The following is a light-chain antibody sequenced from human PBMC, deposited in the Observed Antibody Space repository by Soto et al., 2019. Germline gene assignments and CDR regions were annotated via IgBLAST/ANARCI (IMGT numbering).Light chain of an antibody. V-gene: IGLV1-44*01. J-gene: IGLJ2*01. CDR2: TSN. Sequence: QSVLTQPPSASGTPGQTVTISCSGSRSNIGRNTLNWYQQFPGTAPQLLISTSNHRPSGVRDRFSGSKSGTSASLAISGLQSDDEADYYCAAWDDSLNVVVFGGGTKVTVL. CDR3: AAWDDSLNVVV. CDR1: RSNIGRNT.